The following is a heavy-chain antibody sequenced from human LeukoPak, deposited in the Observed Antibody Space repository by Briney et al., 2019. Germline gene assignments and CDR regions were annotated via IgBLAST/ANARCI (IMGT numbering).Heavy chain of an antibody. D-gene: IGHD5-24*01. CDR1: GFTFSSYA. CDR2: ICGSGCST. J-gene: IGHJ6*03. CDR3: ARKGGGYNYYYYYYYMVV. V-gene: IGHV3-23*01. Sequence: GGSLRLSCAASGFTFSSYAMSWVRQAPGKGLEWVSVICGSGCSTYYADSVKGRFTISRDDSKNKLYLQMNSLRAEDTAVYYCARKGGGYNYYYYYYYMVVWGKGTTVTVSS.